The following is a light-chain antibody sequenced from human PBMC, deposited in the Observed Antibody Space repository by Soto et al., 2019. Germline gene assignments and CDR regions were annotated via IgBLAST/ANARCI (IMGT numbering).Light chain of an antibody. CDR3: GTWDSSLSGGV. CDR2: DDN. Sequence: QSVLTQPPSVSAAPGQRVTISCSGTSSNIASNYVSWYQQFPGTAHRLLIYDDNKRPSGIPDRFSASKSGTSATLGITGLQSGDEADYYCGTWDSSLSGGVFGTGTKLTVL. CDR1: SSNIASNY. J-gene: IGLJ1*01. V-gene: IGLV1-51*01.